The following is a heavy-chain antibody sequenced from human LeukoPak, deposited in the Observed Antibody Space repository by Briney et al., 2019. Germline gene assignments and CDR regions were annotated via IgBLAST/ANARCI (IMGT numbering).Heavy chain of an antibody. Sequence: SETLSLTCTVSGGSVSSYYWSWIRQPPEKGLEWIGYIYYSGSTSYNPSLKSRVSLSVDTSNNQFSLKLTSVTAADTAVYYCARVRRSGSYPSYFDYWGQGTLVTVSS. CDR1: GGSVSSYY. CDR2: IYYSGST. J-gene: IGHJ4*02. CDR3: ARVRRSGSYPSYFDY. D-gene: IGHD3-22*01. V-gene: IGHV4-59*02.